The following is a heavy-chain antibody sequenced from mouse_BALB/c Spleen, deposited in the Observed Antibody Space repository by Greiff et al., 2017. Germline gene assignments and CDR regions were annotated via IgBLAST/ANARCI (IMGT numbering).Heavy chain of an antibody. CDR1: GFTFSSYT. CDR2: ISSGGGNT. CDR3: ARWKLLSDAMDY. V-gene: IGHV5-9*03. J-gene: IGHJ4*01. Sequence: DVKLVESGGGLVKPGGSLKLSCAASGFTFSSYTMSWVRQTPEKRLEWVATISSGGGNTYYPDSVKGRFTISRDNAKNNLYLQMSSLRSEDTALYYCARWKLLSDAMDYWGQGTSVTVSS. D-gene: IGHD1-1*02.